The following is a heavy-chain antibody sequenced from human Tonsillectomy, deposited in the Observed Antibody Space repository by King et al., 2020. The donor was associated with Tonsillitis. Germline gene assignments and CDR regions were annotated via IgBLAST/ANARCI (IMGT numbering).Heavy chain of an antibody. J-gene: IGHJ4*02. V-gene: IGHV3-23*04. D-gene: IGHD2-15*01. Sequence: QLVQSGGGLVQPGGPLRLFCAAFGLTFRSYALSGVRQSPGKVLQWVSAISGCCYKTYYISSVKCRFTISRDNSKNTVSLQMNSLRAEDTGVYYCVREMLTGSCADYWGQGTLVTVSS. CDR3: VREMLTGSCADY. CDR1: GLTFRSYA. CDR2: ISGCCYKT.